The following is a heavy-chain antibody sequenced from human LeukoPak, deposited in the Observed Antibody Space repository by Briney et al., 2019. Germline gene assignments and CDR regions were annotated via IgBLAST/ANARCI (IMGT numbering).Heavy chain of an antibody. D-gene: IGHD6-25*01. Sequence: GGSLRLSCAASGFTFSDYYMSWIRQAPGKGLEWVSYISSSGSTIYYADSVKGRFTISRDNAKNSLYLQMNSLRAEDTAVYYCARERGTQTYYYYGMDVWGQGTTVTVSS. CDR2: ISSSGSTI. V-gene: IGHV3-11*04. CDR3: ARERGTQTYYYYGMDV. CDR1: GFTFSDYY. J-gene: IGHJ6*02.